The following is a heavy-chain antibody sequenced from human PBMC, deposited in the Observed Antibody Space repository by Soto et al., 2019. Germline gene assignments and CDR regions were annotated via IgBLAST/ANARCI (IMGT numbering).Heavy chain of an antibody. CDR3: AKKPGVRAGDPDC. J-gene: IGHJ4*02. CDR1: GFTFSSYA. D-gene: IGHD3-10*01. Sequence: EVQVLESGGDLVQPGGSLRLSCAASGFTFSSYAMSWVRQAPGKGLEWVSAVSGSGDKTYYADSVKGRFTISRDNSKNTLFLQMHSLRAEDTAVYYCAKKPGVRAGDPDCWGQGTVVTVSS. CDR2: VSGSGDKT. V-gene: IGHV3-23*01.